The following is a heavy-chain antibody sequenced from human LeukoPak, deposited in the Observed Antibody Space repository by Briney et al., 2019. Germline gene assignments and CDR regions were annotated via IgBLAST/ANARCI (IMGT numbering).Heavy chain of an antibody. V-gene: IGHV4-34*01. Sequence: PSETLSLTCAVYGGSFSGYYWGWIRQPPGKGLEWIGEINHSGSTNYNPSLKSRVTISVDTSKNQFSLKLSSVTAADTAVYYCARVMDYYDSSGGYWGQGTLVTVSS. D-gene: IGHD3-22*01. J-gene: IGHJ4*02. CDR3: ARVMDYYDSSGGY. CDR2: INHSGST. CDR1: GGSFSGYY.